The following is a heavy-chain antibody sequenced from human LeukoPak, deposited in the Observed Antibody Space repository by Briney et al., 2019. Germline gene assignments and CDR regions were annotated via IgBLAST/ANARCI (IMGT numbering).Heavy chain of an antibody. CDR1: GFTFSSYG. J-gene: IGHJ6*03. D-gene: IGHD3-3*01. Sequence: GGSLRLSCAASGFTFSSYGMHWVRQAPGKGLEWVAVISYDGSNKYYADSVKGRFTISRDNSKNTLYLQMNSLRAEDTAVYYCARDPPKYYDFWSGYYRYMDVWGKGTTVTVSS. CDR2: ISYDGSNK. CDR3: ARDPPKYYDFWSGYYRYMDV. V-gene: IGHV3-30*03.